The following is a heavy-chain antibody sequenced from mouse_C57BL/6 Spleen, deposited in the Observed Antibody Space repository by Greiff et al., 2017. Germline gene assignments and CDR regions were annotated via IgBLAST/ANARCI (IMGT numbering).Heavy chain of an antibody. CDR1: GFNIKDDY. J-gene: IGHJ2*01. V-gene: IGHV14-4*01. CDR3: TTSSTMVTTGGDY. D-gene: IGHD2-2*01. CDR2: IDPENGDT. Sequence: VQLKQSGAELVRPGASVKLSCTASGFNIKDDYMHWVKQRPEQGLEWIGWIDPENGDTECASKFQGKATITADTSSNTAYLQLSSLTSEDTAVYYCTTSSTMVTTGGDYWGQGTTLTVSS.